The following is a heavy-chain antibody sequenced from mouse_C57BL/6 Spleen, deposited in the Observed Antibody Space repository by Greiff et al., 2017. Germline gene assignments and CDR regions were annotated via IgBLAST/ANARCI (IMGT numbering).Heavy chain of an antibody. J-gene: IGHJ3*01. V-gene: IGHV5-17*01. CDR2: ISSGSSTI. Sequence: DVHLVESGGGLVKPGGSLKLSCAASGFTFSDYGMHWVRQAPEKGLEWVAYISSGSSTIYYADTVKGRFTISRDNAKNTLFLQMTSLRSEDTAMYYCERGDYGSSPAWFAYWGQGTLVTVSA. CDR3: ERGDYGSSPAWFAY. CDR1: GFTFSDYG. D-gene: IGHD1-1*01.